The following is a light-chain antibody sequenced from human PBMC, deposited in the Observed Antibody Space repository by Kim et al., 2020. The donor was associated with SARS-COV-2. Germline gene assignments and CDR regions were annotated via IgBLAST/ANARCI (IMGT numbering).Light chain of an antibody. CDR2: SND. CDR3: QSYDSNLSGAV. CDR1: GSNIGSDYV. Sequence: QSVLTQPPSVSGAPGQRVTISCYGTGSNIGSDYVVHWYHQPPGAAPKVVIYSNDKRPSGVPDRFSGSQSGPSASLAITGLQPDDEGYYYCQSYDSNLSGAVFGGGTRLTVL. J-gene: IGLJ3*02. V-gene: IGLV1-40*01.